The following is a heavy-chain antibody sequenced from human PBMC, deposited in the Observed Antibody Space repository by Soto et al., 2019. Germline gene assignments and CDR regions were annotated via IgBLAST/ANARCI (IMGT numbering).Heavy chain of an antibody. CDR2: INDNGGST. Sequence: EVQLVESGGGLVQPGGSLRLSCAASGFTFSSYVMHWVRQAPGKGLEFVSTINDNGGSTYYAKSVQGRFTISRDNSKNTLYLKVGSLRAEDMAVYYCARGGSSSYWYFDLWGRGTLVTVSS. J-gene: IGHJ2*01. D-gene: IGHD1-26*01. CDR3: ARGGSSSYWYFDL. CDR1: GFTFSSYV. V-gene: IGHV3-64*01.